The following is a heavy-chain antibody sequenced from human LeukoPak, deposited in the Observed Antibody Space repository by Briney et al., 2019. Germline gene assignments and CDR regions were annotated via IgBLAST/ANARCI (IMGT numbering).Heavy chain of an antibody. V-gene: IGHV4-4*07. CDR1: GGSISSYY. CDR2: IYTSVST. CDR3: ARDFGVVRPYYHYYYMDV. D-gene: IGHD3-3*01. Sequence: PSETLSLTCTVSGGSISSYYWSWIRQPAGKGLEWIGRIYTSVSTNYNPSLKSRVTMSVDTSKNQFSLKLSSVTAADPAVYYCARDFGVVRPYYHYYYMDVWGKGTTVTVSS. J-gene: IGHJ6*03.